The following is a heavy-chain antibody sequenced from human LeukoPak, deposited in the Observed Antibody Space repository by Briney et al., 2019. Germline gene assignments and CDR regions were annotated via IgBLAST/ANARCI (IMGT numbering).Heavy chain of an antibody. D-gene: IGHD3-10*01. V-gene: IGHV3-48*03. CDR3: AREDYYGSGSYMRYFYYYDMDV. Sequence: GGSLRLSCAASGFTLSSCGMNWVRQAPGKGLEWVSHISGSDSLKYYADSVKGRFTISRDDAKNSLYLQMDSLRAEDTALYYCAREDYYGSGSYMRYFYYYDMDVWGKGTTVTVSS. J-gene: IGHJ6*04. CDR2: ISGSDSLK. CDR1: GFTLSSCG.